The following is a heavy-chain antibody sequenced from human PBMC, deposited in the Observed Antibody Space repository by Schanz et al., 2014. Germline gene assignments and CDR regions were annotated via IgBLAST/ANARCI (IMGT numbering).Heavy chain of an antibody. D-gene: IGHD2-21*02. Sequence: VQLVESGGGMVQPGRSLRLSCAGSGFSFSDYGMHWVRQAPGRGLEWVAVISGSGDHTHYADSVKGRFTISRDTSGNTLYLQMNSLTGEDTAVYYCAKDGVPSPWVCFGGYCYSGGADYWGQGTLVTVSS. V-gene: IGHV3-23*04. CDR1: GFSFSDYG. CDR3: AKDGVPSPWVCFGGYCYSGGADY. CDR2: ISGSGDHT. J-gene: IGHJ4*02.